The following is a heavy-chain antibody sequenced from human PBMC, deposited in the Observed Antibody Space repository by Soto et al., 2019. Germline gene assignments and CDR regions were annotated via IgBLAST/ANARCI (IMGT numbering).Heavy chain of an antibody. V-gene: IGHV5-51*01. D-gene: IGHD3-22*01. CDR2: IYPGDSET. Sequence: GESLKISCKGSGYSFNSYWIGWVRQMPGKGLEGMGTIYPGDSETTYSPSFQGQVTISADKTIRTAHLQWTSLKASDTAMYYCARLDSSGYHLVDYWGQGTLVTVSS. J-gene: IGHJ4*02. CDR3: ARLDSSGYHLVDY. CDR1: GYSFNSYW.